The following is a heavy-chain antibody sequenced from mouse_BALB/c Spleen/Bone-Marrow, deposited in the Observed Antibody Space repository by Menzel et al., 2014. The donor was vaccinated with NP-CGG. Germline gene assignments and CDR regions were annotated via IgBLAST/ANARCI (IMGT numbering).Heavy chain of an antibody. J-gene: IGHJ4*01. CDR3: ARSGKVRNAMDY. CDR1: GYTFTDYA. V-gene: IGHV1-67*01. Sequence: QVHVKQSGAELVRPGVSVKISCKGSGYTFTDYAVHWVKQSHTKSLEWIGLISSYYGDATYNQKFKGKATMTVDKSSSTAFLGLARLTSEDSAIYYCARSGKVRNAMDYWGQGTSVTVSS. D-gene: IGHD2-14*01. CDR2: ISSYYGDA.